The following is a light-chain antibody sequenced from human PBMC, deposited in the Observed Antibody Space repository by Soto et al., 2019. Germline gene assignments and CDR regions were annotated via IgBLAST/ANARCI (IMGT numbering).Light chain of an antibody. Sequence: EIVMTQSPATLSVSPGERATLSCRASQSVSSNLAWYHQKPGQAPRLLIYGASTRATGIPARFSGGGSGTEFTLTISSLQSEDFAVYYCQQYNNWPRTFGQGTKLDIK. CDR2: GAS. CDR1: QSVSSN. J-gene: IGKJ1*01. CDR3: QQYNNWPRT. V-gene: IGKV3-15*01.